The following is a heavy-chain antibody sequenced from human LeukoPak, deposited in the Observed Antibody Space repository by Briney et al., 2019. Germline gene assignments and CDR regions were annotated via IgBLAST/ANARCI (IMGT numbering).Heavy chain of an antibody. D-gene: IGHD3-22*01. CDR3: ARGSTYYYDSSGYG. CDR1: GVSISSGGYS. Sequence: SQTLSLTCAVSGVSISSGGYSWSWIRQPPGKGLEWIGYIYHSGSTYYNPSLKSRVTISVDTSKNQFSLKLSSVTAADTAVYYCARGSTYYYDSSGYGWGQGTLVTVSS. J-gene: IGHJ4*02. V-gene: IGHV4-30-2*05. CDR2: IYHSGST.